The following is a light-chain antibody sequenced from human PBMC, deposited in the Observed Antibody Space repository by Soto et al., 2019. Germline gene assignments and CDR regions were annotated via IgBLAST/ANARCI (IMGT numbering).Light chain of an antibody. CDR2: AAS. CDR3: HQYASSPPT. Sequence: EIVLTQSPGTLSLSPGERATLSCRASQSVTSSYLAWYQHKPGQAPRLLIYAASRRATGIPDRFTGSGSGTDFTLTISRLGPDDFAVYYCHQYASSPPTFGGGT. J-gene: IGKJ4*01. CDR1: QSVTSSY. V-gene: IGKV3-20*01.